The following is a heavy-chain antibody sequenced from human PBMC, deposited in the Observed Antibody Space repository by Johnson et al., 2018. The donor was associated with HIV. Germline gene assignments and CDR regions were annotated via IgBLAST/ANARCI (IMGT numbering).Heavy chain of an antibody. CDR3: ERTRHYYEAFDI. J-gene: IGHJ3*02. D-gene: IGHD3-10*01. Sequence: QVQLVESGGGVVQPGRSLRLSCAASGFTFSSYAMHWVRQAPGKGLEWVAVISYDGSNKYYADSVKGRFTISRDNSKNTLYLQMNSLRAEDTALFYCERTRHYYEAFDIWGQGTMVPVSS. V-gene: IGHV3-30-3*01. CDR1: GFTFSSYA. CDR2: ISYDGSNK.